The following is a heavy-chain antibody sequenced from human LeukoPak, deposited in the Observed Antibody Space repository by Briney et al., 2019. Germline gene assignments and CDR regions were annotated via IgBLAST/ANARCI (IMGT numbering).Heavy chain of an antibody. J-gene: IGHJ4*02. V-gene: IGHV4-4*07. CDR2: IYTSGST. CDR1: GGSISSYY. D-gene: IGHD6-13*01. Sequence: SETLSLTCTVSGGSISSYYWSWIRQPAGKGLEWIGRIYTSGSTNYNPSLKSRVTMSVDTSKNQFSLKLSSVTAADTAVYCCAGGDSAAGTDHWGQGTLVTVSS. CDR3: AGGDSAAGTDH.